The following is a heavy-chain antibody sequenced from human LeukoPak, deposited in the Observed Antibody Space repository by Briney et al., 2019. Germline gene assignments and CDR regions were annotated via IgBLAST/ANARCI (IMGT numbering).Heavy chain of an antibody. V-gene: IGHV3-23*01. Sequence: GGSLRLSCVASGFTFSTYAMTWVRQPPGKGLDYVSHISRSSSSTNYADSVKGRFSISRDDSNNTMYLQMNSLRAEDTAVYYCAKAGVESSSYCPMDYWGQGTLVTVSS. J-gene: IGHJ4*02. CDR3: AKAGVESSSYCPMDY. CDR2: ISRSSSST. D-gene: IGHD3-22*01. CDR1: GFTFSTYA.